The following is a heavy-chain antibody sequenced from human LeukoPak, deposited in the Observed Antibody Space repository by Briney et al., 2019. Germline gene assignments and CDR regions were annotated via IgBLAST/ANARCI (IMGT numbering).Heavy chain of an antibody. CDR2: FDPEDGET. D-gene: IGHD6-19*01. J-gene: IGHJ4*02. CDR1: GYTLTELS. Sequence: ASVKVSCKVSGYTLTELSMHWVRQAPGKGLEWMGGFDPEDGETIYAQKFQGRVTITEDTSTDTAYMELSSLRSEDTAVYYCATGGRSGWYFDYWGQGTLVTVSS. CDR3: ATGGRSGWYFDY. V-gene: IGHV1-24*01.